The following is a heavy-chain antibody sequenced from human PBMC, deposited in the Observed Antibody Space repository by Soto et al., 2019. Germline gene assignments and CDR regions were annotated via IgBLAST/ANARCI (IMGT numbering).Heavy chain of an antibody. J-gene: IGHJ4*02. CDR2: IYYSGST. Sequence: PSETLSLTCTVSGGSISTYYWSWIRQPPGKGLGWIGYIYYSGSTNYNPSLKSRVTISVDTSKNQFSLKLSSVTAADTAVYYCARMRNILTGYPGRFDYWGQGTLVTVS. D-gene: IGHD3-9*01. CDR3: ARMRNILTGYPGRFDY. CDR1: GGSISTYY. V-gene: IGHV4-59*01.